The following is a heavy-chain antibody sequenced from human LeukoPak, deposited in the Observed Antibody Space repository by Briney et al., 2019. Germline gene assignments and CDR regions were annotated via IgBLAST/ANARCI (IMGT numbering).Heavy chain of an antibody. CDR3: AQGPSYDDAFDI. Sequence: GESLKISRKCSGYIFINYWIGWVRQMPGKGLEWMGIIYHGDSDTRYSPSFQGQVSISVDKSISTAYLQWSSLKASDTAMYYCAQGPSYDDAFDIWGQGTMVTVSS. CDR1: GYIFINYW. J-gene: IGHJ3*02. V-gene: IGHV5-51*01. D-gene: IGHD5-12*01. CDR2: IYHGDSDT.